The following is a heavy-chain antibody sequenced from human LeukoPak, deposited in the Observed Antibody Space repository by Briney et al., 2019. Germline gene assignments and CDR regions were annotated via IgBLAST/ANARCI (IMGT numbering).Heavy chain of an antibody. Sequence: GGSLRLSCAASGFTFSSYWMSWVRQAPGKGLEWVGFIRSKAYGGTTEYAASVKGRFTISRDDSKSIAYLQMNSLKTEDTAVYYCTREWFGELLYEDYFDYWGQGTLVTVSS. CDR2: IRSKAYGGTT. D-gene: IGHD3-10*01. J-gene: IGHJ4*02. V-gene: IGHV3-49*04. CDR1: GFTFSSYW. CDR3: TREWFGELLYEDYFDY.